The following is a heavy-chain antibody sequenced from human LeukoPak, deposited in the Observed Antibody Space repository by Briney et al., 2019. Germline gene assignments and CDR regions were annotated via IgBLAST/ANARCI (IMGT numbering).Heavy chain of an antibody. D-gene: IGHD6-13*01. V-gene: IGHV4-39*01. Sequence: SETLSLTCTVSVGSISSSSYYWGWIRQPPGKGLEWVGSIYYSGSTYYNPSLKSRVTISVDTSKNQFTLKLSAVTAADTAVYYCARAPAVTNWFDPWGQGTLVTVSS. CDR3: ARAPAVTNWFDP. CDR2: IYYSGST. J-gene: IGHJ5*02. CDR1: VGSISSSSYY.